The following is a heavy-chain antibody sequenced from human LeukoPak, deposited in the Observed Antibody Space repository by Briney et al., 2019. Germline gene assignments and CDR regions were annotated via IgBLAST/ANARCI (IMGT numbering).Heavy chain of an antibody. J-gene: IGHJ4*02. Sequence: GGSLRLSCAASGFTFSSYSMNWVRQAPGKGLEWVSRIASDGSSTTYADSVKGRFSISRDNAKNTLYLQMNSLRVEDTAVYYCARGRPHGNDYWGQGTLVTVSS. D-gene: IGHD4-23*01. V-gene: IGHV3-74*01. CDR2: IASDGSST. CDR3: ARGRPHGNDY. CDR1: GFTFSSYS.